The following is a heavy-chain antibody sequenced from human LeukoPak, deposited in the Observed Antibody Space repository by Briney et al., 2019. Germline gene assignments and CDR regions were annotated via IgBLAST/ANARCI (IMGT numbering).Heavy chain of an antibody. Sequence: SEILSLTCTVSGASISSHYWTWVRQPPGKGLEWIGYIYYSGSTNYNPSLKSRVTISVDTSKNQFSLKLSSVTAADTAVYYCARVVYYDSSGYFHNWFDPWGQGTLVTVSS. CDR2: IYYSGST. J-gene: IGHJ5*02. CDR1: GASISSHY. V-gene: IGHV4-59*11. D-gene: IGHD3-22*01. CDR3: ARVVYYDSSGYFHNWFDP.